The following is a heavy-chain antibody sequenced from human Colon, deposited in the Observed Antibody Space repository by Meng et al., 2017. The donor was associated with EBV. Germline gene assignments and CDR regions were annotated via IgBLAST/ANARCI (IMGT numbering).Heavy chain of an antibody. CDR1: GGSISISSSY. V-gene: IGHV4-39*01. CDR3: ARRRYYYGSGSYHSYYFDY. CDR2: IYYNGST. Sequence: QLQRTASGPGLVKPSETLSLTCTVSGGSISISSSYWGWIRQPPGKGLEWIGSIYYNGSTYYNPSLKSRVTISVDTSKNQFSLKLNSVTAADTAVYYCARRRYYYGSGSYHSYYFDYWGQGALVTVSS. D-gene: IGHD3-10*01. J-gene: IGHJ4*02.